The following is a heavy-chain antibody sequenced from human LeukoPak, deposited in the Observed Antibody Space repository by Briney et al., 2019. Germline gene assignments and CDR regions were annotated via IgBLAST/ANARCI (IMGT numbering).Heavy chain of an antibody. V-gene: IGHV3-30-3*01. J-gene: IGHJ4*02. CDR2: ISYDGSNK. CDR3: ARDQALGYSSGWADYYFDY. Sequence: GGSLRLSCAASGFTFSSYAMHWVRQAPGKGLEWVAVISYDGSNKYYADSVKGRFTISRDNSKNTLYLQMNSLRAEDTAVYYCARDQALGYSSGWADYYFDYWGQGTLVTVSS. CDR1: GFTFSSYA. D-gene: IGHD6-19*01.